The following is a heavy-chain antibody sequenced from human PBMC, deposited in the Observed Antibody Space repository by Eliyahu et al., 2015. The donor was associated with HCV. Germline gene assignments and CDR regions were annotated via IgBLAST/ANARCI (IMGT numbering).Heavy chain of an antibody. CDR3: ARAGDGSTVVNEYHYGLDV. Sequence: QVQLVESGGGVVQPGRSLRLSCTASGFPFSRXAXPGVRQAPGKGLGWVAIIWYDGSKKYYGDSVKGRFTISRDNSQNSVFLQMSSLRVGDTAVYSCARAGDGSTVVNEYHYGLDVWGQGTTVTVSS. CDR1: GFPFSRXA. V-gene: IGHV3-33*01. D-gene: IGHD4-23*01. J-gene: IGHJ6*02. CDR2: IWYDGSKK.